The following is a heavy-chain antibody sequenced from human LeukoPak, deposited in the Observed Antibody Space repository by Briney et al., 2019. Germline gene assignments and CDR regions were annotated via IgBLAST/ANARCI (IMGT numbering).Heavy chain of an antibody. CDR2: ISSSGSTT. V-gene: IGHV3-11*01. D-gene: IGHD6-6*01. CDR3: AREGSARTFFDY. Sequence: GGSLRLSCAASGFTLSDYYMSWIRQAPGKGLEWVSYISSSGSTTYYADSVKGRFTLPRDNAKNSLYLQMNSLRAEDTAVYYCAREGSARTFFDYWGQGTLVTVSS. CDR1: GFTLSDYY. J-gene: IGHJ4*02.